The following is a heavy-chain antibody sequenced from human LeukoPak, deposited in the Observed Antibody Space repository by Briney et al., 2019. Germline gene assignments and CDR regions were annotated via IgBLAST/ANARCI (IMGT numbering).Heavy chain of an antibody. CDR1: GYTFTGYY. Sequence: GASVKVSCKASGYTFTGYYMPWVRQAPGQGLEWMGWINPNSGGTNYAQKFQGRVTMTRDTSISTAYMELSRLRSDDTAVYYCARSPRALRVVPAEWGQGTLVTVSS. CDR2: INPNSGGT. J-gene: IGHJ4*02. D-gene: IGHD2-2*01. V-gene: IGHV1-2*02. CDR3: ARSPRALRVVPAE.